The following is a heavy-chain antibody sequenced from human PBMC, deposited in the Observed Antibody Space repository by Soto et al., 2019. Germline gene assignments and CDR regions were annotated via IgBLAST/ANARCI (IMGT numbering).Heavy chain of an antibody. Sequence: GGSLRLSCAASGFTFSSYAMHWVRQAPGKGLEWVAVISYDGSNKYYADSVKGRFTISRDNSKNTLYLQMNSPRAEDTAVYYCARDFGSGYFVDWGQGTRVTV. V-gene: IGHV3-30-3*01. CDR1: GFTFSSYA. D-gene: IGHD3-22*01. CDR3: ARDFGSGYFVD. J-gene: IGHJ4*02. CDR2: ISYDGSNK.